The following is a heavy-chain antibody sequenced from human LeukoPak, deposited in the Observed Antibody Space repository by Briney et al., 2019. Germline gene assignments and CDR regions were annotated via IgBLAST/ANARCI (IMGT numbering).Heavy chain of an antibody. V-gene: IGHV1-69*05. J-gene: IGHJ5*02. CDR1: GGTFSSYA. D-gene: IGHD3-22*01. Sequence: SVKVSCKASGGTFSSYAISWVRQAPGQGLEWMGRIIPIFGTANYAQKFQGRVTITTDESTRTAYMELSSLRSEDTAVYYCARSLGYYYDSSGYYPNWFDPWGQGTLVTVSS. CDR2: IIPIFGTA. CDR3: ARSLGYYYDSSGYYPNWFDP.